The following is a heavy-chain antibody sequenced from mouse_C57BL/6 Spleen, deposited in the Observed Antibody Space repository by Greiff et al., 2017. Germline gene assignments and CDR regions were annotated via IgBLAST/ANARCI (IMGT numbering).Heavy chain of an antibody. CDR1: GYTFTSYW. CDR2: IDPNSGGT. CDR3: ASSEGISRCDGYYFDY. D-gene: IGHD2-3*01. Sequence: QVQLQQPGAELVKPGASVKLSCKASGYTFTSYWMHWVKQRPGRGLEWIGRIDPNSGGTKYNEKFKSKATLTVDKPSSTAYMQLSSLTSEDSAVYCCASSEGISRCDGYYFDYWGQGTTLTVSS. J-gene: IGHJ2*01. V-gene: IGHV1-72*01.